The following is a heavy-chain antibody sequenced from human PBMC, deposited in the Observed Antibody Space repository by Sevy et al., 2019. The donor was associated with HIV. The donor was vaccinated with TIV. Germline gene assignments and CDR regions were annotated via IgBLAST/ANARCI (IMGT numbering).Heavy chain of an antibody. J-gene: IGHJ6*02. CDR1: GISFTTSG. CDR2: ISYHGRDK. Sequence: GGSLRLSCVVSGISFTTSGMHWVRQAPGKGLEWVAVISYHGRDKFYAESVKGRSTISRDNSKNMLYLQINSLRAEDTAVYYCAKDFTGHNGMDVWGQGTMVTVSS. D-gene: IGHD3-9*01. V-gene: IGHV3-30*18. CDR3: AKDFTGHNGMDV.